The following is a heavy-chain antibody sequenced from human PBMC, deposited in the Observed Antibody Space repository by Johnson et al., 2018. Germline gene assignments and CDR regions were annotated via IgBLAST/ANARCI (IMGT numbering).Heavy chain of an antibody. CDR2: IAYDESNK. CDR1: GFTFSSYV. D-gene: IGHD3-16*01. Sequence: QVQLVQSGGGVVQPGRSLRLSCAASGFTFSSYVMYWVRQAPGNGLEWVAVIAYDESNKDYADSVKGRFTISRDNSENTLYLEINSLRGEDTAVYLGAKDDRPTLRPASYVQHWGQGTLVTVSS. J-gene: IGHJ1*01. CDR3: AKDDRPTLRPASYVQH. V-gene: IGHV3-30*18.